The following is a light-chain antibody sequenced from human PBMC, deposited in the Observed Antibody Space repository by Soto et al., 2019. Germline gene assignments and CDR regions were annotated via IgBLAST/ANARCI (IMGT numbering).Light chain of an antibody. CDR2: DVT. Sequence: QSALTQPRSVSGSPGQSVTISCTGTSSDVGGYDYVSWYQHHPGKAPKLLIYDVTERPSGVPDRFSGSKSGNTASLTISGLQADDEADYYCCSYAGRYTYVFATGTKLTVL. CDR1: SSDVGGYDY. CDR3: CSYAGRYTYV. V-gene: IGLV2-11*01. J-gene: IGLJ1*01.